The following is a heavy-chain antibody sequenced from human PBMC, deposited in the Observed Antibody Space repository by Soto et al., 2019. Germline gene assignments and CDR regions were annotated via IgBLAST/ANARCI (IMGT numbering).Heavy chain of an antibody. CDR1: DGSVSSSSYS. Sequence: PSETLSLTCTVSDGSVSSSSYSWSWIRQPPGKGLEWIGHIHHSGSTKYNPSLESRVTISADTSKNQLSLRLKSVTAADTAVYYCAREGTWGPYYYGSGSYFNWFDPWGQGTLVTVSS. V-gene: IGHV4-61*01. CDR3: AREGTWGPYYYGSGSYFNWFDP. CDR2: IHHSGST. J-gene: IGHJ5*02. D-gene: IGHD3-10*01.